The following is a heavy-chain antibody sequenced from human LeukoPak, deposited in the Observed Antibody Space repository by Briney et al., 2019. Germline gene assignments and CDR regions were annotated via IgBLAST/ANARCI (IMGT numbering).Heavy chain of an antibody. D-gene: IGHD2/OR15-2a*01. CDR2: ISSSSNYI. Sequence: GGSLRLSCAASGFTFSSYNMNWVRQAPGKGLEWVSSISSSSNYIYYPDSMKGRFTISRDNAKNSLYLQMNSLRAEDTAVYYCARGSSIFDYWGQGTLVTVSP. CDR1: GFTFSSYN. J-gene: IGHJ4*02. CDR3: ARGSSIFDY. V-gene: IGHV3-21*01.